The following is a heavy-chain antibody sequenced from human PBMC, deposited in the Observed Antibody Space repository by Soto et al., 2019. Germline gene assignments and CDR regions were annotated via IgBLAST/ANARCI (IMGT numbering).Heavy chain of an antibody. Sequence: SETLSLTCAVSGGSISSSNWWSWVRQPPGKGLEWIGEIYHSGSTNYNPSLKSRVTISVDKSKNQFSLKLSSVTAADTAVYYCATYTPDCRGGSCCGKDVWGQGTTVTVSS. D-gene: IGHD2-15*01. J-gene: IGHJ6*02. CDR1: GGSISSSNW. CDR3: ATYTPDCRGGSCCGKDV. CDR2: IYHSGST. V-gene: IGHV4-4*02.